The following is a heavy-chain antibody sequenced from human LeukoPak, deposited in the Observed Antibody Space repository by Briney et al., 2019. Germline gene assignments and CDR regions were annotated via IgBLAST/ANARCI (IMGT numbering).Heavy chain of an antibody. V-gene: IGHV1-2*02. Sequence: GASVKVSCKASGYTFTSYDINWVRQATGQGLEWMGWIHPNSGATKSAEKFQGRVTLTRDTSITTVYMELSRLSSDDTAVYYCARDIVVVSDTRGFDYWGQGTLVTVSS. J-gene: IGHJ4*02. CDR3: ARDIVVVSDTRGFDY. CDR2: IHPNSGAT. D-gene: IGHD2-21*01. CDR1: GYTFTSYD.